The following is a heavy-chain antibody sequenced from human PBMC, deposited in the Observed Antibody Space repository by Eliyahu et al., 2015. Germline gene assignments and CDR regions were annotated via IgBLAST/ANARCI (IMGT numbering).Heavy chain of an antibody. V-gene: IGHV1-69*01. CDR3: AREVVGGAPSYGGTAMKFGAGFDY. Sequence: QVQLVQSGAEVKKPGSSVXVSCKASGGTFSSXAIXWVXQAPGQGLEGMGGIIPIFGTANYAQKFQGRVTITADESTSTAYMELSSLRSEDTAVYYCAREVVGGAPSYGGTAMKFGAGFDYWGQGTLVTVSS. D-gene: IGHD5-18*01. J-gene: IGHJ4*02. CDR2: IIPIFGTA. CDR1: GGTFSSXA.